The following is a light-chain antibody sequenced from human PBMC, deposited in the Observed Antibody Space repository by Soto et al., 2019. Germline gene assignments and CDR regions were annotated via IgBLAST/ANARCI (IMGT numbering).Light chain of an antibody. V-gene: IGKV3-11*01. CDR3: QQRSSWPLT. Sequence: EVVLAQSPATLSLSPGDRATLSCRANESVSTYLAWYQQKPGQSPRLLIYDTSKRATGIPARFSGSGSGIDFTLTIVSLEPEDFVFYYCQQRSSWPLTFGGGTKVDIK. CDR2: DTS. J-gene: IGKJ4*01. CDR1: ESVSTY.